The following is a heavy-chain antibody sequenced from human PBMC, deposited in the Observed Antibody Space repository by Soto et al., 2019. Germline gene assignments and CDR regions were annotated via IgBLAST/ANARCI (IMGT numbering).Heavy chain of an antibody. V-gene: IGHV4-59*01. CDR2: IYYSGST. Sequence: SETLSLTCTVSGGSISSYYWSWIRQPPGKGLEWIGYIYYSGSTNYNPSLKSRVTISVDTSKNQFSLKLSSVTAADTAVYYCAGSGEESYSSGWYILGYWGQGTLVTVSS. J-gene: IGHJ4*02. D-gene: IGHD6-19*01. CDR1: GGSISSYY. CDR3: AGSGEESYSSGWYILGY.